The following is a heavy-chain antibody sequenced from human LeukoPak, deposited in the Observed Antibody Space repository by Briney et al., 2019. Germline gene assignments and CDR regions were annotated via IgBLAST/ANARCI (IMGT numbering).Heavy chain of an antibody. CDR2: IYIGGST. CDR3: ARGPTLGGATILDY. Sequence: PGGSLRLSCAASGFTVSSSYMSWVRQAPGKGLEWVSFIYIGGSTYYADSVKGRFTISRDNSKNTLYLQMNSLRAEDTAMYYCARGPTLGGATILDYWGQGTLVTVSS. J-gene: IGHJ4*02. CDR1: GFTVSSSY. D-gene: IGHD1-26*01. V-gene: IGHV3-53*01.